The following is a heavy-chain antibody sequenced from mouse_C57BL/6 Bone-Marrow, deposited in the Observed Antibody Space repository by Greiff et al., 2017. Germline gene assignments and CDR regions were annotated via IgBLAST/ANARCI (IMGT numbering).Heavy chain of an antibody. Sequence: EVQGVESGGGLVKPGGSLKLSCAASGFTFSSYAMSWVRQTPEKRLEWVATISDGGSYTYYPDNVKGRFTISRDNAKNNLYLQMSHLKSEDTAMYYCASSTVVAPMDYWGRGTSVTVSA. D-gene: IGHD1-1*01. CDR3: ASSTVVAPMDY. CDR2: ISDGGSYT. CDR1: GFTFSSYA. V-gene: IGHV5-4*01. J-gene: IGHJ4*01.